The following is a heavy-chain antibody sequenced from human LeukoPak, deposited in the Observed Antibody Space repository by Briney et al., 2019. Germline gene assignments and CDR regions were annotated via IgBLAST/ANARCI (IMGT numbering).Heavy chain of an antibody. Sequence: GESLKISCKGSGYSFTSYWIGWVRQMPGKGLEWMGIIYPDDSDTRYSPSFQGQVTISADKSISTAYLQWSSLKASDTAMYYCARQGTWYDSSGYYYGVDYWGQGTLVTVSS. V-gene: IGHV5-51*01. CDR3: ARQGTWYDSSGYYYGVDY. CDR2: IYPDDSDT. J-gene: IGHJ4*02. D-gene: IGHD3-22*01. CDR1: GYSFTSYW.